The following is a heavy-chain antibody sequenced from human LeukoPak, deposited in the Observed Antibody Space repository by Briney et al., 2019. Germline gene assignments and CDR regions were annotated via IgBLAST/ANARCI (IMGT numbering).Heavy chain of an antibody. V-gene: IGHV3-23*01. CDR1: GFTFSSYV. J-gene: IGHJ4*02. Sequence: GGSLKLSCAASGFTFSSYVMSWVRQAPGKGLEWVATISGGGESTYYADSVKGRFTISRDNSKNTLYLQMNSLRAEDTAVYYCARHVVALGFDYWGQGTLVTVSS. CDR3: ARHVVALGFDY. D-gene: IGHD3-22*01. CDR2: ISGGGEST.